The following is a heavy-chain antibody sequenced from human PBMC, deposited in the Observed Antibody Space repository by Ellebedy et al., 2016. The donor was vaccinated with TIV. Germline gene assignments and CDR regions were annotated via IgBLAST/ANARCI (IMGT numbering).Heavy chain of an antibody. J-gene: IGHJ4*02. CDR1: GGSISSSSYY. Sequence: SETLSLTXTVSGGSISSSSYYWGWIRQPPGKGLEWIGYIYYSGSTNYNPSLKSRVTISVDTSKNQFSLKLSSVTAADTAVYYCARNLRIAAAGTMHRFDYWGQGTLVTVSS. CDR2: IYYSGST. CDR3: ARNLRIAAAGTMHRFDY. D-gene: IGHD6-13*01. V-gene: IGHV4-61*05.